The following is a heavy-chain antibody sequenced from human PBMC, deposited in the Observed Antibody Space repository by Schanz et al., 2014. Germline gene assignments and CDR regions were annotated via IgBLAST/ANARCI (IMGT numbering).Heavy chain of an antibody. CDR1: GGSISSGGYS. V-gene: IGHV4-30-2*01. CDR3: ARDGLGADY. J-gene: IGHJ4*02. CDR2: IYTSGST. Sequence: QLQLQESGSGLVKPSQTLSLTCAVSGGSISSGGYSWCWIRQPPGKGLEWIGRIYTSGSTNYNPSLKGRVTMSLDTSKNQFSLKLSSVTAADTAVYYCARDGLGADYWGQGTLVTVSA.